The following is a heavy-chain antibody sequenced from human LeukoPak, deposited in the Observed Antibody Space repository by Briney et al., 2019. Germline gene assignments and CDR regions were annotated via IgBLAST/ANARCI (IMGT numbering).Heavy chain of an antibody. V-gene: IGHV3-7*01. D-gene: IGHD3-9*01. J-gene: IGHJ4*02. CDR1: GFTFSSYW. CDR2: IKQDGSEK. CDR3: ARDLYDILTGCNYFDY. Sequence: GGSLRLSCAASGFTFSSYWMSWVRQAPGKGLEWVANIKQDGSEKYYVDSVKGRFTISRDNSKNTLYLQMNSLRAEDTAVYYCARDLYDILTGCNYFDYWGQGTLVTVSS.